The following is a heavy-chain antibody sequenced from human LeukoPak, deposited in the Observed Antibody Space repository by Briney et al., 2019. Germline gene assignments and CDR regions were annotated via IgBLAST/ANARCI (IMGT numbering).Heavy chain of an antibody. CDR3: ARSPSGDYGEYLYYSDY. Sequence: ASVKVSCKASGYTFTGYYMHWVRQAPGQGLEWMGWINPNSGGTNYAQKFQGRVTMTRDTSISTAYMELSRLRSDDTAVYYCARSPSGDYGEYLYYSDYWGQGTLVTVSS. CDR2: INPNSGGT. CDR1: GYTFTGYY. V-gene: IGHV1-2*02. J-gene: IGHJ4*02. D-gene: IGHD4-17*01.